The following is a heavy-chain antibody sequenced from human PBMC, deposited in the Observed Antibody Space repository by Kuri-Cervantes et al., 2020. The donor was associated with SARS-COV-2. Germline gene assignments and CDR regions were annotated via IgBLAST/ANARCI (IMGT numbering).Heavy chain of an antibody. J-gene: IGHJ6*02. CDR1: GFIFSDYY. D-gene: IGHD3-3*01. CDR3: ARDPRGVVNPYYYYGMDV. Sequence: GESLKISCAASGFIFSDYYMSWIRQAPGKGLEWVSYISSSISYTNYADSVKGRFTISRDNAKKSLYLQMNSLRAEDTAVYYCARDPRGVVNPYYYYGMDVWGQGTTVTVSS. V-gene: IGHV3-11*05. CDR2: ISSSISYT.